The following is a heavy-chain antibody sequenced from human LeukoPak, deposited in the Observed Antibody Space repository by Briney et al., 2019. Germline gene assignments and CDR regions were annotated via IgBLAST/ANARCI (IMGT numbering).Heavy chain of an antibody. Sequence: GGSLRLSCAASGFTFSSYAMSWVRQAPGKGLEWVSAISGSGGSTYYADSVKGRFTISRDNSKNTLYLQMNSLRAENTAVYYCAKRSGYTTGWSFDFWGQGTLVTVSS. CDR1: GFTFSSYA. CDR3: AKRSGYTTGWSFDF. CDR2: ISGSGGST. D-gene: IGHD6-19*01. J-gene: IGHJ4*02. V-gene: IGHV3-23*01.